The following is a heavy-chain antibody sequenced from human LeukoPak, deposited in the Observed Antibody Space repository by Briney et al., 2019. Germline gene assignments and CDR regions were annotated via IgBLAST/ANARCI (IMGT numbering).Heavy chain of an antibody. CDR3: ARDLSWYSSSWDNRFDP. V-gene: IGHV4-31*03. CDR1: GGSISSGGYY. J-gene: IGHJ5*02. Sequence: SETLSLTCTVSGGSISSGGYYWSWIRQHPGKGLEWIGYIYYSGSTYYNPSLKSRVTISVDTSKNQFSLKLSSVTAADTAVHYCARDLSWYSSSWDNRFDPWGQGTLVTVSS. D-gene: IGHD6-13*01. CDR2: IYYSGST.